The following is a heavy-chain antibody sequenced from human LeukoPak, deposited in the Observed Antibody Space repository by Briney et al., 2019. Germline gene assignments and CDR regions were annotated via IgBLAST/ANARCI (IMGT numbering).Heavy chain of an antibody. Sequence: GGSLRLSCAASGFTFSSYSMNWVRQAPGKGLEWVSYISSSSSTIYYADSVKGRFTISRDNAKNSLYLQMNSLRAEGTAVYYCASTGYSSPHYWGQGTLVTVSS. CDR1: GFTFSSYS. CDR3: ASTGYSSPHY. D-gene: IGHD5-18*01. V-gene: IGHV3-48*04. CDR2: ISSSSSTI. J-gene: IGHJ4*02.